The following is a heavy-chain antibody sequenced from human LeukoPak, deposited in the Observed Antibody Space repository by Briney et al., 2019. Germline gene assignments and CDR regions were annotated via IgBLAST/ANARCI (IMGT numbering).Heavy chain of an antibody. CDR1: GYTFTSYD. Sequence: GAPVKVSCKASGYTFTSYDINWVRQATGQGLEWMGWMNPNSGNTGYAQKFQGRVTMTRNTSISTAYMELSSLRSEDTAVYYCARGSSGWFNYYYYMDVWGKGTTVTVSS. CDR3: ARGSSGWFNYYYYMDV. V-gene: IGHV1-8*01. CDR2: MNPNSGNT. D-gene: IGHD6-19*01. J-gene: IGHJ6*03.